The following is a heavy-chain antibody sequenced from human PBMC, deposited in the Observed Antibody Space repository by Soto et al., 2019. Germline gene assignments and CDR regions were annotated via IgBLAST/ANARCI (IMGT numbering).Heavy chain of an antibody. CDR2: IYYSGST. V-gene: IGHV4-31*03. Sequence: SETLSLTCTVSGGSISSGGYYWSWIRQHPGKGLEWIGYIYYSGSTYYNPSLKSRVTISVDTSKNQFSLKLSSVTAADTAVYYCARASRITIFGVVIMGWFDPWGQGTLVTVSS. J-gene: IGHJ5*02. CDR1: GGSISSGGYY. CDR3: ARASRITIFGVVIMGWFDP. D-gene: IGHD3-3*01.